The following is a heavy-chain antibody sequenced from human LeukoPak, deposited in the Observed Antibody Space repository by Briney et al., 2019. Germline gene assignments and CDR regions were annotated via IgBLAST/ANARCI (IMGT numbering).Heavy chain of an antibody. D-gene: IGHD6-13*01. J-gene: IGHJ4*02. V-gene: IGHV4-59*08. Sequence: ASETLSLTCTVSGGSISSYYWSWIRQPPGKGLEWIGYIYYSGSTNYNPSLKSRVTISEDTSKNQFSLKLSSVTAADTAVYYCARHQGGYSSSWLYYFDYWGQGTLVTVSS. CDR2: IYYSGST. CDR1: GGSISSYY. CDR3: ARHQGGYSSSWLYYFDY.